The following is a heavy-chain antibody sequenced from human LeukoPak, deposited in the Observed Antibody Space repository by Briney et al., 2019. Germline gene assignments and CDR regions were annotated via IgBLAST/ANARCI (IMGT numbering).Heavy chain of an antibody. CDR1: GGSISSGSYY. CDR2: FYTSGST. D-gene: IGHD5-24*01. CDR3: ARGRDGYNFLNRGEYYYFDY. V-gene: IGHV4-61*02. J-gene: IGHJ4*02. Sequence: SQTLSLTCTVSGGSISSGSYYWSWIRQPVGKGLEWIGRFYTSGSTNYNPSLKSRVTISVDTSKNQFSLKLSSVTAADTAVYYCARGRDGYNFLNRGEYYYFDYWGQGTLVTVSS.